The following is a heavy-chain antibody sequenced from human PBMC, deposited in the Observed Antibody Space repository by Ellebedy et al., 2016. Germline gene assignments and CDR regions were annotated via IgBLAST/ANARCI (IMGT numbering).Heavy chain of an antibody. J-gene: IGHJ6*02. CDR2: IYYSGST. Sequence: SETLSLTXTVSGGSISSYYWSWIRQPPGKGLEWIGYIYYSGSTNYNPSLKSRVTISVDTSKNQFSLKLSSVTAADTAVYYCARAARGQLVFGGMDVWGQGTTVTVSS. CDR3: ARAARGQLVFGGMDV. V-gene: IGHV4-59*12. CDR1: GGSISSYY. D-gene: IGHD6-6*01.